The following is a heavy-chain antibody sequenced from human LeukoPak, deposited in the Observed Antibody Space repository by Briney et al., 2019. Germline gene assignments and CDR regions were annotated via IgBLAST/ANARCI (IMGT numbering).Heavy chain of an antibody. D-gene: IGHD6-13*01. CDR3: ARVPKVGTLYSSSLIYYGMDV. CDR2: INHSGST. Sequence: SETLSLTGAVYGGSFSGYYWSWTRQPPGKGLEWIGEINHSGSTNYNPSLKSRVTISVDTSKNQFSLKLSSVTAADTAVYYCARVPKVGTLYSSSLIYYGMDVWGQGTTVTVSS. V-gene: IGHV4-34*01. CDR1: GGSFSGYY. J-gene: IGHJ6*02.